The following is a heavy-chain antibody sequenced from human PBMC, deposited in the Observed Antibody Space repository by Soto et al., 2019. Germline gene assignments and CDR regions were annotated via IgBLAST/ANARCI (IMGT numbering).Heavy chain of an antibody. CDR1: GFTFSDYS. Sequence: AGGSLRLSCAASGFTFSDYSMNWVRQAPGKGLEWISYISGSSSTIDYADSVKGRFTISRDNAKNSLYLQMHSLRAEDTALYYCVRDRDSITTACDDAEYFQNWGRGTLVTVSS. CDR2: ISGSSSTI. CDR3: VRDRDSITTACDDAEYFQN. D-gene: IGHD4-4*01. J-gene: IGHJ1*01. V-gene: IGHV3-48*04.